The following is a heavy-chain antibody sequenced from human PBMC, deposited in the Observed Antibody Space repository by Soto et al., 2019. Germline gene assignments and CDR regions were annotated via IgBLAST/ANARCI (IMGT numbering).Heavy chain of an antibody. D-gene: IGHD6-13*01. Sequence: XSVKVSYNASGYTFTSYGISWVRHAPGQGLEWMGWISAYNGNTNYAQKLQGRVTMTTDTSTSTAYMELRSLRYDDTAVYYCARQVVTYSEDWFDPWGQGTLVTVSS. CDR3: ARQVVTYSEDWFDP. V-gene: IGHV1-18*01. CDR1: GYTFTSYG. J-gene: IGHJ5*02. CDR2: ISAYNGNT.